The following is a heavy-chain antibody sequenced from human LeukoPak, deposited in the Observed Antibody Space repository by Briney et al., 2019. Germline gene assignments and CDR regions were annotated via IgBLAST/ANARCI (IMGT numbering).Heavy chain of an antibody. V-gene: IGHV3-21*01. Sequence: PGGSLRLSCAGSGFTFRSYSMNWVRQAPGKGLEWVSSISSSSSYIYYADSVKGRFTISRDNAKNSLYLQMNSLRAEDTAVYYCARDIPGGERYGSGSKYHYYYYGMDVWGQGTTVTVSS. D-gene: IGHD3-10*01. J-gene: IGHJ6*02. CDR1: GFTFRSYS. CDR3: ARDIPGGERYGSGSKYHYYYYGMDV. CDR2: ISSSSSYI.